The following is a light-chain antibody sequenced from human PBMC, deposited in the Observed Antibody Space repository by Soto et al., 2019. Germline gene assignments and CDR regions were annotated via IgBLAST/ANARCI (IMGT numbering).Light chain of an antibody. J-gene: IGKJ4*01. CDR2: DAS. Sequence: EFVLTQSPGTLSLSPGERATLSCRASQTVRNNYLAWYQQKPGQAPRLLIYDASSRASGIPARFSGSGSGTDFTLTISSLEPEDFAVYYCQQRSIWPVFGGGTKVDIK. CDR1: QTVRNNY. V-gene: IGKV3D-20*02. CDR3: QQRSIWPV.